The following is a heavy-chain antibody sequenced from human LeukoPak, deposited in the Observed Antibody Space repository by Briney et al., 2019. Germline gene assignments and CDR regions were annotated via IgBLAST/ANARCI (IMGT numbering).Heavy chain of an antibody. D-gene: IGHD6-13*01. CDR1: GGTFSSYA. CDR3: AKDPAAAGTLSDY. Sequence: ASVKVSCKASGGTFSSYAISWVRQAPGQGLEWMGRIIPILGIANYAQKFQGRVTITADKSTSTAYMELSSLRSEDTAVYYCAKDPAAAGTLSDYWGQGTLVTVSS. V-gene: IGHV1-69*04. CDR2: IIPILGIA. J-gene: IGHJ4*02.